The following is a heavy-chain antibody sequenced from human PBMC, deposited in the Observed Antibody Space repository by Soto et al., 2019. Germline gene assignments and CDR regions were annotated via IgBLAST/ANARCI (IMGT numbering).Heavy chain of an antibody. V-gene: IGHV4-39*01. Sequence: QLQLQESGPGLVKPSETQSLTCTVSGGSISSSSYYWGWIRQPPGKGLEWIGSIYYSGSTYYNPSLKNRVTISVDTSKNQFSLKLCSVTAADTAVYYCARPNWNVPRVVGLLPDYWGQGTLVTVSS. CDR1: GGSISSSSYY. J-gene: IGHJ4*02. CDR2: IYYSGST. CDR3: ARPNWNVPRVVGLLPDY. D-gene: IGHD1-1*01.